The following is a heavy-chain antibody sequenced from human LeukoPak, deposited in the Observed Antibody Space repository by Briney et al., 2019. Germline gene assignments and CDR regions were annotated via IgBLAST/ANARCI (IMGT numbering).Heavy chain of an antibody. CDR2: MNPNSGNT. D-gene: IGHD2-2*01. Sequence: GASVKVSCQASGSPFSSYDINWVRQATGQGLEWLGWMNPNSGNTGYAQKFQGRVTMTRNTSISTAYMQLSSLRSEDTAVYYCARAGVVATGLDYWGQGTLVTVSS. J-gene: IGHJ4*02. V-gene: IGHV1-8*01. CDR1: GSPFSSYD. CDR3: ARAGVVATGLDY.